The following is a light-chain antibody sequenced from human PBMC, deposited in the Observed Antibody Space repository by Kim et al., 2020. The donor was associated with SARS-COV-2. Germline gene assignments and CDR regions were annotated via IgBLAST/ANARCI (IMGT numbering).Light chain of an antibody. J-gene: IGLJ3*02. Sequence: QSALTQPASVSGSPGQSITISCTGTSSDVGGYNYVSWYQQHPGKAPKLMIYDVSKRPSGVSNRFSGSKSGNTASLTISGLQAEDEADYSCSSYTSSSTWVFGGGTQLTVL. CDR2: DVS. CDR3: SSYTSSSTWV. V-gene: IGLV2-14*01. CDR1: SSDVGGYNY.